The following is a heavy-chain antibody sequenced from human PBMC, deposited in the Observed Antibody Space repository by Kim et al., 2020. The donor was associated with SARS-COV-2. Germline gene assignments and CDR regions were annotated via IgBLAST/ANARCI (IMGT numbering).Heavy chain of an antibody. CDR3: AREGITMVRGVRYWFDP. CDR2: INPNSGGT. D-gene: IGHD3-10*01. J-gene: IGHJ5*02. V-gene: IGHV1-2*02. Sequence: ASVKVSCKASGYTFTGYYMHWVRQAPGQGLEWMGWINPNSGGTNYAQKFQGRVTMTRDTSISTAYMELSRLRSDDTAVYYCAREGITMVRGVRYWFDPWGQGTLVTVSS. CDR1: GYTFTGYY.